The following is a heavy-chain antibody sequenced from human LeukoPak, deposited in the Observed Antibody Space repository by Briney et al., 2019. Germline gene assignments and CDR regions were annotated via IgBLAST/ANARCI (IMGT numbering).Heavy chain of an antibody. CDR1: GGSISSSSYS. V-gene: IGHV4-39*01. J-gene: IGHJ4*02. CDR3: ARLRFDFWSGYTHPYFDY. D-gene: IGHD3-3*01. Sequence: TASETLSLTCTVSGGSISSSSYSWGWIRQPPGKGLEWIGSIYYSGTTYYNPSLKSRVTISVDASKIQFSLKPSSVAATDTAVYFCARLRFDFWSGYTHPYFDYWGQGTLVTVSS. CDR2: IYYSGTT.